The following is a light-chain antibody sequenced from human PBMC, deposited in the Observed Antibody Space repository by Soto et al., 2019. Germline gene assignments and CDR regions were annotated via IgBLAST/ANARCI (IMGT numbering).Light chain of an antibody. CDR3: QQRSNWPPT. V-gene: IGKV3-11*01. J-gene: IGKJ5*01. CDR1: QSVTTF. CDR2: DAS. Sequence: EIGLTQSQATLSLSPGERATLTCRASQSVTTFLGWYQQKPGQAPRLLISDASNRATGIPARFRGSGSGTDFTLTISSLEPEDFAIYYCQQRSNWPPTFGQGTRLEIK.